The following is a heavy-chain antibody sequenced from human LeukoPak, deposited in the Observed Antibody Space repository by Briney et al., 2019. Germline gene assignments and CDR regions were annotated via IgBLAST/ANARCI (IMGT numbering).Heavy chain of an antibody. Sequence: GGSLRLSCAASGFTFSRYAMHWVRQAPGKGLEYVSAISSNGGSTYYANSVKGRFTISRGNSKNTLYLQMGSLRAEDMAVYYWARGLDMEVIDYWGQGTLVTVSS. J-gene: IGHJ4*02. D-gene: IGHD2-15*01. CDR2: ISSNGGST. CDR3: ARGLDMEVIDY. V-gene: IGHV3-64*01. CDR1: GFTFSRYA.